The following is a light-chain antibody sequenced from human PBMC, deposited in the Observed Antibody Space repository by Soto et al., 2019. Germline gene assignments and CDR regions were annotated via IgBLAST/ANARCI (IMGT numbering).Light chain of an antibody. V-gene: IGLV2-14*02. CDR1: SSDVGGYIL. CDR2: EGS. J-gene: IGLJ1*01. Sequence: QSVLTQPASVSGSPGQSITISCTGTSSDVGGYILVSWYQQHPGKAPKLMIYEGSKRPSGVSNRFSGSKSGNTASLTISGLQAEDEAHYYCSSYTSSSTYVFGTGTKVTVL. CDR3: SSYTSSSTYV.